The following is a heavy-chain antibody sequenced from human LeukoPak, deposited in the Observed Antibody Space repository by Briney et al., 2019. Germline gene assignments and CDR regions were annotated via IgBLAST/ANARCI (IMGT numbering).Heavy chain of an antibody. CDR3: SRESGAFCPFGY. V-gene: IGHV4-4*02. CDR1: GGSISSNNW. CDR2: ISLTGET. D-gene: IGHD1-26*01. J-gene: IGHJ4*02. Sequence: SKTLSLTCAVSGGSISSNNWWSWVRQPPGQGLEWIGEISLTGETNYNPSLNGRVTMSLDKSRNQLSLSLTSVTAADTAIYYCSRESGAFCPFGYWGQGTLVIVPS.